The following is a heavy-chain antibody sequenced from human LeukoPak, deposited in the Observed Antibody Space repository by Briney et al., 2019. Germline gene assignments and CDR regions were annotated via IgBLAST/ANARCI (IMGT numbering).Heavy chain of an antibody. J-gene: IGHJ4*02. D-gene: IGHD2-15*01. Sequence: ASVKVSCKASGYTFTSYGISWVRQAPGQGLEWMGLISAYNGNTNYAQKLQGRVTMTTDTSTSTAYMELRSLRSDDTAVYYCARVATRYCSGGSCYPDYWGQGTLVTVSS. CDR3: ARVATRYCSGGSCYPDY. CDR2: ISAYNGNT. CDR1: GYTFTSYG. V-gene: IGHV1-18*01.